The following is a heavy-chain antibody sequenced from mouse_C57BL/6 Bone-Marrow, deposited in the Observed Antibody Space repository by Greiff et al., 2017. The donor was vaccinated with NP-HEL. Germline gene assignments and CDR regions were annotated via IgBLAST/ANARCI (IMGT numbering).Heavy chain of an antibody. V-gene: IGHV2-3*01. CDR2: IWGDGST. J-gene: IGHJ2*01. CDR3: AKGGSTCWFDY. Sequence: VKLMESGPGLVAPSQCLSITCTVSGFSFTSYGVSWVRQPPGKGLEWLGVIWGDGSTNYHSALISRLSTSTDNSKSKVFLKLNSLHTDDTATYYCAKGGSTCWFDYWGRGTTLTVSS. CDR1: GFSFTSYG. D-gene: IGHD3-1*01.